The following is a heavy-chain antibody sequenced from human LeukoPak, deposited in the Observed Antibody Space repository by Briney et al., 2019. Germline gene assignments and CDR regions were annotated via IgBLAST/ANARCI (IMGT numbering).Heavy chain of an antibody. J-gene: IGHJ4*02. CDR2: ISSSSSYI. Sequence: PGGSLRLSCAASGFTFSSYSMNWVRQAPGKGLEWVSSISSSSSYIHYADSVKGRFTISRDNAKNSLYLQMNSLRAEDTAVYYCARLIAAAEHNCFDYWGQGTLVTVSS. D-gene: IGHD6-13*01. CDR3: ARLIAAAEHNCFDY. CDR1: GFTFSSYS. V-gene: IGHV3-21*01.